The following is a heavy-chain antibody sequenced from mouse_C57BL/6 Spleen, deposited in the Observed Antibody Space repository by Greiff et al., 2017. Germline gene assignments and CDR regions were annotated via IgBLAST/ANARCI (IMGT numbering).Heavy chain of an antibody. Sequence: EVKLMESGGGLVQPGGSLKLSCAASGFTFSDYYMYWVRQTPEKRLEWVAYISNGGGSTYYPDTVKGRFTISRDNAKNTLYLQMSRLKSEDTAMYYCARPHYYGTRDYAMDYWGQGTSVTVSS. D-gene: IGHD1-1*01. CDR3: ARPHYYGTRDYAMDY. V-gene: IGHV5-12*01. CDR1: GFTFSDYY. CDR2: ISNGGGST. J-gene: IGHJ4*01.